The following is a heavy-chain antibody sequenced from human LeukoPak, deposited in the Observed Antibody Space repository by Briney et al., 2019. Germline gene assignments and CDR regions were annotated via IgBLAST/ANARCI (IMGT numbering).Heavy chain of an antibody. CDR2: IRISAYAPTT. V-gene: IGHV3-49*04. CDR1: GLPFSDYA. CDR3: ATHRLESHDIQFDY. D-gene: IGHD1-1*01. Sequence: GGSLRLSCTVSGLPFSDYALSWVRQVPGKGLEWVGFIRISAYAPTTEYSAPVKDRFTISRDDSKSLVYLHMNILKTEDTAVYYCATHRLESHDIQFDYWGQGALVIVSS. J-gene: IGHJ4*02.